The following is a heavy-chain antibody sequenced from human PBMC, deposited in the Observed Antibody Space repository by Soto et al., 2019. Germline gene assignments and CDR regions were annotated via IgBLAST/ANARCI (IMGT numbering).Heavy chain of an antibody. Sequence: ASETLSLTCTVSGGSISSSSFHWGWIRQPPGKGLEWMGYISYSGSTNYNPSLKSRVTISSDTTKNQLSLKLTSVTAADTAVYHCVRGYANSWYTYYFDYWGQGALVTVSS. V-gene: IGHV4-61*05. CDR2: ISYSGST. D-gene: IGHD6-13*01. CDR3: VRGYANSWYTYYFDY. CDR1: GGSISSSSFH. J-gene: IGHJ4*02.